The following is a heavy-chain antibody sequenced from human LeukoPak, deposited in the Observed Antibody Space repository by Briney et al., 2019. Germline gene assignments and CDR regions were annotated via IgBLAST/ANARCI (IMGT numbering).Heavy chain of an antibody. CDR2: FSGSGGST. V-gene: IGHV3-23*01. CDR1: GFTFSSYA. J-gene: IGHJ3*02. D-gene: IGHD3-22*01. CDR3: AKSWNYYDSSGDDALDI. Sequence: GGSLRLSCAASGFTFSSYAMSWVRQAPGKGLEWVSSFSGSGGSTYYADSVKGRFTISRDNSKNTLYLQMNSLRAEDTAVYYCAKSWNYYDSSGDDALDIWGQGTMVTVSS.